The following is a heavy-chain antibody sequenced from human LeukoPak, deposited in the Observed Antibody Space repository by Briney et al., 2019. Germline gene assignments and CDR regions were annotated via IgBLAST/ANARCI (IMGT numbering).Heavy chain of an antibody. Sequence: GASVKVSCKASEGTFSSYTISWVRQAPGQGLEWMGRIIPILGIANYAQKFQGRVTITADKSTSTAYMELSSLRSEDTAVYYCASRGAGYYDSSGYSYYWGQGTLVTVSS. CDR1: EGTFSSYT. D-gene: IGHD3-22*01. CDR3: ASRGAGYYDSSGYSYY. V-gene: IGHV1-69*02. CDR2: IIPILGIA. J-gene: IGHJ4*02.